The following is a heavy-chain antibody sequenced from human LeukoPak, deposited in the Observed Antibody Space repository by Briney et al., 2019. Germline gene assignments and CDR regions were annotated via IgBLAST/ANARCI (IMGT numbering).Heavy chain of an antibody. CDR2: IYYSGNT. CDR1: GGSISSSGYY. CDR3: AGDVLITIFGGQFDP. D-gene: IGHD3-3*01. Sequence: SQTLSLTCTVSGGSISSSGYYWSWIRQHPGKGLEWIGYIYYSGNTNYNPSLKSRVTISEDTSKNQFSLKLSSVTAADTAVYYCAGDVLITIFGGQFDPWGQGTLVTVSS. J-gene: IGHJ5*02. V-gene: IGHV4-31*03.